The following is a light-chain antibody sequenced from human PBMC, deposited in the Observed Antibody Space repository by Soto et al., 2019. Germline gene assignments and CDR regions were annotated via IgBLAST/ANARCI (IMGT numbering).Light chain of an antibody. CDR1: SSDVGGYNY. CDR2: EVN. V-gene: IGLV2-8*01. Sequence: QSALTQPPSASGSLGQSVTISCTGTSSDVGGYNYVYWYQQHPGGGPKLMIYEVNKRPSGVPDRFSGSKSGNTASLTVSGLQAEDEADYYCSSYAALNNLMFGGGTKVTVL. CDR3: SSYAALNNLM. J-gene: IGLJ3*02.